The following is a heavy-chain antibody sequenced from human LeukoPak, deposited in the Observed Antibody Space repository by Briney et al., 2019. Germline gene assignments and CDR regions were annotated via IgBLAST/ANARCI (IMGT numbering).Heavy chain of an antibody. CDR2: INQDGSDK. CDR1: GFTFSSYW. CDR3: ARDRALYDSRRGYYYTEDDY. Sequence: GGSLRLSCAASGFTFSSYWMSWVRQAPGKGLEWVANINQDGSDKYYVDSVKGRFSISRDNAKSSLYLQMNTLRADDTAVYYCARDRALYDSRRGYYYTEDDYWGQGTLVTVSS. V-gene: IGHV3-7*01. J-gene: IGHJ4*02. D-gene: IGHD3-22*01.